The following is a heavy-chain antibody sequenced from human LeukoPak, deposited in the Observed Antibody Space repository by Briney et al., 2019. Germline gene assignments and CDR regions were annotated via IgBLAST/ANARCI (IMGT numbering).Heavy chain of an antibody. D-gene: IGHD2-2*01. V-gene: IGHV1-58*02. CDR2: IVVGSGNT. Sequence: AAVKVSCKASGFTFSSSAMQGVRQARGQGLEWIGWIVVGSGNTNSAQKFQERISITRDMSTSTAYMELSSLRSEDTAVYYCAAGPKYQLLLGASLFYYYGMDVWGQGTTVTVSS. CDR1: GFTFSSSA. CDR3: AAGPKYQLLLGASLFYYYGMDV. J-gene: IGHJ6*02.